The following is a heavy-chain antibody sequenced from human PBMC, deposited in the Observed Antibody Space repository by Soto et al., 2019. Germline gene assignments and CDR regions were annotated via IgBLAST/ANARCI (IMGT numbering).Heavy chain of an antibody. Sequence: GASVKVSCKASGYTFANYAMHWVRQAPGQRLEWMGWINAGNGNTKYSQKFQARVTITRDTSASTAYMELSSLRSEDTAVYYCARGERYYYDSRGYFGFDYWGQGTLVTVSS. CDR1: GYTFANYA. V-gene: IGHV1-3*01. D-gene: IGHD3-22*01. CDR3: ARGERYYYDSRGYFGFDY. J-gene: IGHJ4*02. CDR2: INAGNGNT.